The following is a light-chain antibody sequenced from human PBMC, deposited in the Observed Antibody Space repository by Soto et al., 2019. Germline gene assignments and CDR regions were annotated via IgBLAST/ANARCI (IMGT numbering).Light chain of an antibody. J-gene: IGKJ2*01. CDR2: LGS. V-gene: IGKV2-28*01. CDR3: MQALQTPRT. Sequence: ETVMTQSPLSLPVTPGEPASISCRSSQSLLHSNGYNYLDWYLQKPGQSPQLLIYLGSNRASGVPDRFSGSGSGTDFTLKISRVEAEDVGVYYCMQALQTPRTFGQGTKLEIK. CDR1: QSLLHSNGYNY.